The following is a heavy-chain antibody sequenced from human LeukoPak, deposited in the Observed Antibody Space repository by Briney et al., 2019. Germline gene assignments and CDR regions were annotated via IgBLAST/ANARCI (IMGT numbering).Heavy chain of an antibody. CDR1: GYSFTSYW. CDR3: VRPGYSFASWDY. CDR2: IYPGDSET. D-gene: IGHD5-12*01. Sequence: GESLQISCKGSGYSFTSYWIGWVRQMPGKGLEWMGIIYPGDSETRYSPSFHGQVSISADKSITTAYLQWRSLRASDSAIYYCVRPGYSFASWDYWGQGTLVTVSS. V-gene: IGHV5-51*01. J-gene: IGHJ4*02.